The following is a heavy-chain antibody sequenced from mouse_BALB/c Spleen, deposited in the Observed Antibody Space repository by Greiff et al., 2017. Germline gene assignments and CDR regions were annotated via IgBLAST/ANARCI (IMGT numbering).Heavy chain of an antibody. V-gene: IGHV14-4*02. Sequence: VQLKQSGAELVRSGASVKLSCTASGFNFKDYYMHWVKQRPEQGLEWIGWIDPENGDTEYAPKFQGKATMTADTSSNTAYLQLSSLTSEDTAVYYCNGGSSPPCAYGGQGTLVTVSA. CDR2: IDPENGDT. CDR1: GFNFKDYY. CDR3: NGGSSPPCAY. D-gene: IGHD1-1*01. J-gene: IGHJ3*01.